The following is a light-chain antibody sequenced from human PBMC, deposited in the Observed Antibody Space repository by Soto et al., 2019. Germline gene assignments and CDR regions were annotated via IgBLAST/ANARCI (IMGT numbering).Light chain of an antibody. J-gene: IGKJ2*01. CDR2: ATS. CDR1: QSVSTI. Sequence: DIQMTQSPLSLSASVGDRVSITCRASQSVSTILNWFQQKPGKAPKLLIYATSNLHGGIPSRFSGSGSGTTFTLTISSLQPEDFASYYCQQTYIAPHTFGQGTRVEIK. CDR3: QQTYIAPHT. V-gene: IGKV1-39*01.